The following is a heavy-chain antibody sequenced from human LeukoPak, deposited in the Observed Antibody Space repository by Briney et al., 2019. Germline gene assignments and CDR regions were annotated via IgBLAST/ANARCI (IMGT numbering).Heavy chain of an antibody. V-gene: IGHV3-72*01. J-gene: IGHJ4*02. CDR2: TRNKANSYTT. CDR1: GFTFSDHY. Sequence: GGSLRLXCAASGFTFSDHYMDWVRQAPGKGLEWVGRTRNKANSYTTEYAASVKGRFTISRDDSKNSLYLQMNSLKTEDTAVYYCTRVSNYVYYFDYWGQGTLVTVSS. CDR3: TRVSNYVYYFDY. D-gene: IGHD4-11*01.